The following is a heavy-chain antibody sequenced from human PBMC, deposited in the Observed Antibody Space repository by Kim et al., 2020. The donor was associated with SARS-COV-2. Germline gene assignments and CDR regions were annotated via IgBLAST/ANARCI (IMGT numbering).Heavy chain of an antibody. V-gene: IGHV1-46*01. Sequence: QKFQGRVTRTRDTSTSTVYMELSSLRSEDTAVYYCARVATFYDSSGYYTYWGQGTLVTVSS. D-gene: IGHD3-22*01. CDR3: ARVATFYDSSGYYTY. J-gene: IGHJ4*02.